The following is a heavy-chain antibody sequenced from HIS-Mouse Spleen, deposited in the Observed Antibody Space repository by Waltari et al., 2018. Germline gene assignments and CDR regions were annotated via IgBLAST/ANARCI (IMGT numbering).Heavy chain of an antibody. Sequence: QLQLQESGPGLVKPSETLSLTCTVSGGSISSSSYYWGWIRQPPGKGLELIGSIYYSGRTYYNPSLKSRVTISVDTSKNQFSLRLSSVTAADTAVYYCAREIPYSSSWYDWYFDLWGRGTLVTVSS. CDR2: IYYSGRT. V-gene: IGHV4-39*07. J-gene: IGHJ2*01. CDR1: GGSISSSSYY. CDR3: AREIPYSSSWYDWYFDL. D-gene: IGHD6-13*01.